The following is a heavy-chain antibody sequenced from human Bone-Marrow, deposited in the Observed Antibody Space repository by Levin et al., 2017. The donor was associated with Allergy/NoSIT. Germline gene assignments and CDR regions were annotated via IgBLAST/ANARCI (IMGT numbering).Heavy chain of an antibody. V-gene: IGHV4-4*02. CDR3: ARAGSAVAGTNAFDI. Sequence: PSETLSLTCAVSGGSISTSNWWSWVRQPPGKGLEWIGEIYHSGSTNYNPSLKSRVTISVDKSRNQFSLKLSSVTAADTAVYYCARAGSAVAGTNAFDIWGQGTVVSVSS. J-gene: IGHJ3*02. CDR1: GGSISTSNW. D-gene: IGHD6-19*01. CDR2: IYHSGST.